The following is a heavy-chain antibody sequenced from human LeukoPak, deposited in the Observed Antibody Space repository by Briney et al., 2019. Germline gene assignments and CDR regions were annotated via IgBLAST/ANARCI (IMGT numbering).Heavy chain of an antibody. V-gene: IGHV3-74*01. CDR3: ARSLGYCTNGVCYTFDY. J-gene: IGHJ4*02. CDR1: GFTFSSYW. CDR2: INSDGSST. D-gene: IGHD2-8*01. Sequence: GGSLRLSCAASGFTFSSYWMHWVRQASGKGLVWVSRINSDGSSTSYADSVKGRFTISRDNAKNTLYLQMNSLRAEDTAVYYCARSLGYCTNGVCYTFDYWGQGTLVTVSS.